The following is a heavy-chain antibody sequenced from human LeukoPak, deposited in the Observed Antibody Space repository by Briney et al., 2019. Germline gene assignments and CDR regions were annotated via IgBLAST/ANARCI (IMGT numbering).Heavy chain of an antibody. Sequence: ASVKVSCKASGYTFTGYYMHWVRQAPGQGLEWMGWIHTYNGHTNYAQKLQGRVTMTTDTSTSTAYMELRSLRSDDTAVYYCAREGAYCSSTSCHIQNWFDPWGQGTLVTVSS. CDR1: GYTFTGYY. J-gene: IGHJ5*02. D-gene: IGHD2-2*01. CDR3: AREGAYCSSTSCHIQNWFDP. CDR2: IHTYNGHT. V-gene: IGHV1-18*04.